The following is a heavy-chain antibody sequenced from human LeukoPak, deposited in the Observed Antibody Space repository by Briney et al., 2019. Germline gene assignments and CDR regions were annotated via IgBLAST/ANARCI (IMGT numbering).Heavy chain of an antibody. V-gene: IGHV3-23*01. CDR2: LSSSGGRT. D-gene: IGHD1-26*01. CDR3: AKHTQYTGTYYAIDY. Sequence: PGGSLRLSCAASGFXFSNYAMTWVRQAPGKGLEWVSTLSSSGGRTYSADSVKGQFTISRDNSKNTLYLEMDRLRAEDTAIYYCAKHTQYTGTYYAIDYWGQGTLVIVSS. CDR1: GFXFSNYA. J-gene: IGHJ4*02.